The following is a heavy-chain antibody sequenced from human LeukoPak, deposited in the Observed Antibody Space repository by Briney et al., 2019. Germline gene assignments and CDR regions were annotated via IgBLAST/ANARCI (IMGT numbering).Heavy chain of an antibody. D-gene: IGHD6-19*01. CDR3: ARPPPRRDGSGWNYFDY. V-gene: IGHV3-7*04. J-gene: IGHJ4*02. CDR2: IKQDGSEK. Sequence: GGSLRLSCAASGFTFSHCWMSWVRQAPGKGLEWVANIKQDGSEKNYVDSVKGRFTISRDNAKNSLYLQMNSLRDEDTAVYYCARPPPRRDGSGWNYFDYWGQGALVIVSS. CDR1: GFTFSHCW.